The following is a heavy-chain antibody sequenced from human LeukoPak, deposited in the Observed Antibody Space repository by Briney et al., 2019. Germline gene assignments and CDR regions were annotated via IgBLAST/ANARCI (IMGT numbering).Heavy chain of an antibody. V-gene: IGHV3-9*01. CDR2: ISWNSGSI. Sequence: PGGSLRLSCAASGFTFDDYAMHWVRQAPGKGLEWVSGISWNSGSIGYVDSVKGGFTISRDNAKNSLYLQMNSLSAEDTAVYYCAELGITMIGGVWGKGITVTISS. D-gene: IGHD3-10*02. CDR1: GFTFDDYA. J-gene: IGHJ6*03. CDR3: AELGITMIGGV.